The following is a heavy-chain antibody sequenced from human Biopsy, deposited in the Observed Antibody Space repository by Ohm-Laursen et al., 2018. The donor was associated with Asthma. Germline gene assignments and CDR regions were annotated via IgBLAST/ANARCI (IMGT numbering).Heavy chain of an antibody. V-gene: IGHV1-2*06. J-gene: IGHJ2*01. D-gene: IGHD3-16*01. CDR2: IDPNSGGT. CDR1: GYTFTGYY. CDR3: ARIKIRIGAGTDRYFDL. Sequence: SSVKVSCKSSGYTFTGYYMHWVRQAPGQGLEWMGRIDPNSGGTNYAQKFLGRVTMTRDTSVNTAFMVLSRLRSDDTAVYYCARIKIRIGAGTDRYFDLWGRGTLVTVSS.